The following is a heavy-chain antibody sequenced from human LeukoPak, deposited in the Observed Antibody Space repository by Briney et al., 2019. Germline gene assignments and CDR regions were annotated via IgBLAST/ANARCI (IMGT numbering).Heavy chain of an antibody. CDR2: INPNSGGT. CDR3: ARGRVLLYDY. CDR1: GYTFSSYG. V-gene: IGHV1-2*02. J-gene: IGHJ4*02. Sequence: GASVKVSCKASGYTFSSYGISWVRQAPGQGLEWMGWINPNSGGTNYAQKFQGRVTMTRDTSISTAYMELSRLRSDDTAVYYCARGRVLLYDYWGQGTLVTVSS. D-gene: IGHD3-10*01.